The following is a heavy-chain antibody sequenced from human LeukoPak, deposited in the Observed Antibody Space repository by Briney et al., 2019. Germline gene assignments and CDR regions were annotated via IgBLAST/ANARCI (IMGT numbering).Heavy chain of an antibody. CDR1: GYTFTSYD. CDR2: MNPNSGNT. V-gene: IGHV1-8*01. D-gene: IGHD2-2*01. J-gene: IGHJ6*02. CDR3: AREAVVVPAARAHYYYYGMDV. Sequence: GASVKVSCKASGYTFTSYDINWVRQATGQGLEWMGWMNPNSGNTGYAQKFQGRVTMTRNTSISTAYMALSSLRSEDTAVYYCAREAVVVPAARAHYYYYGMDVWGQGTTVTVSS.